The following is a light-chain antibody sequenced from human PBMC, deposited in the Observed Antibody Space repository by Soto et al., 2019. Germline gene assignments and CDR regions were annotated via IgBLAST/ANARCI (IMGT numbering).Light chain of an antibody. CDR1: QSISNY. V-gene: IGKV1-39*01. CDR2: AAS. Sequence: DIQMTQSPSSLSASVGDRVTITCRASQSISNYVNWYQQKPGKAPKLLIYAASSLQSGVPSRFSGSGSGTDFTLTISSLQPEDFATYYCHQSYNTPLTFGGGTKVEIK. CDR3: HQSYNTPLT. J-gene: IGKJ4*01.